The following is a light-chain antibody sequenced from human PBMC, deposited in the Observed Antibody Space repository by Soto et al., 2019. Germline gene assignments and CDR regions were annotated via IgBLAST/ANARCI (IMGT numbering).Light chain of an antibody. CDR2: DAS. CDR1: QSISSW. V-gene: IGKV1-5*01. CDR3: QQYNSIPRT. Sequence: DIQMTQSPSTLSASVGDRVTITCRASQSISSWLAWYQQKPGKAPKLLIYDASSLESGVPSRFSGSGSGTEFTLNISSLQPDDFATYYCQQYNSIPRTFGQGAKLEIK. J-gene: IGKJ2*01.